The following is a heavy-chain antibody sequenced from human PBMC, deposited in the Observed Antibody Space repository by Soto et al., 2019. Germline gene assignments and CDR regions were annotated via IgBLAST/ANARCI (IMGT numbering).Heavy chain of an antibody. Sequence: QAQLVQSGAEVKKPGSSVKVSCKASGGTFNSYANSWVRQAPGPGLEGMGGIIPNFGTANYAQKFQGRITITAAESTSTVSMELSGRRSEDTAVYYCARVGWSGTSCYSQWFDPWGQGTLVTVSS. J-gene: IGHJ5*02. V-gene: IGHV1-69*01. CDR3: ARVGWSGTSCYSQWFDP. CDR2: IIPNFGTA. D-gene: IGHD2-2*01. CDR1: GGTFNSYA.